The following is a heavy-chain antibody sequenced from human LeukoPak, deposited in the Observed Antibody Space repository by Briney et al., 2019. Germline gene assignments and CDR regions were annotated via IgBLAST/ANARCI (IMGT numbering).Heavy chain of an antibody. CDR3: ARRAGDYSHPYDY. J-gene: IGHJ4*02. CDR1: GFTFSNYW. D-gene: IGHD3-22*01. CDR2: IYSGGST. V-gene: IGHV3-53*01. Sequence: GGSLRLSCAASGFTFSNYWMSWVRQAPGKGLEWVSLIYSGGSTYYTDSVKGRFTISRDNSKNTLYLQMNSLRAEDTAVYYCARRAGDYSHPYDYWGQGILVTVSS.